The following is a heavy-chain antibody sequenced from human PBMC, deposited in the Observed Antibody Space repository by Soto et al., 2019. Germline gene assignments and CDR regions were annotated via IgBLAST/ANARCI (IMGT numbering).Heavy chain of an antibody. J-gene: IGHJ4*02. V-gene: IGHV3-30-3*01. CDR1: GFTFSSYA. D-gene: IGHD6-19*01. CDR2: ISYDGSNK. Sequence: QVQLVESGGGVVQPGRSLRLSCAASGFTFSSYAMHWVRQAPGKGLEWVAVISYDGSNKYYADSVKGRFTISKDNSKNTVYLQMNSLRAEDTAVYYCARVRGGSSSGWSYFDYWGQGTLVTVSS. CDR3: ARVRGGSSSGWSYFDY.